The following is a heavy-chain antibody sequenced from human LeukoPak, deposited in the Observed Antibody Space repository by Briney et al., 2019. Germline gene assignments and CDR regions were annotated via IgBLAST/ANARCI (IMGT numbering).Heavy chain of an antibody. CDR1: GGSISSGSYY. Sequence: SQTLSLTCTVSGGSISSGSYYWSSIRQPAGKGLEWIGRIYTSGSTNYNPSLKSRVTISVDTSKNQFSLKLSSVTAADTAVYYCARADILTGYCDYWGQGTLVTVSS. CDR3: ARADILTGYCDY. CDR2: IYTSGST. J-gene: IGHJ4*02. V-gene: IGHV4-61*02. D-gene: IGHD3-9*01.